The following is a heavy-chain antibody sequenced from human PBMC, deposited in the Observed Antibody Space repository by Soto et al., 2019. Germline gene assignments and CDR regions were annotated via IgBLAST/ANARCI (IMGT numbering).Heavy chain of an antibody. V-gene: IGHV4-4*02. CDR3: AREGFDHRPDY. Sequence: QVQLQESGPGLVKPSETLSLTCAVSGDSISSPNWWSWYRQTPGKGLELIGEMFASGSSNYNPSLNGRVTISLDTSKNHFSLKLTALTAADTAIYYCAREGFDHRPDYWGQGIPVTVSS. J-gene: IGHJ4*02. CDR2: MFASGSS. CDR1: GDSISSPNW.